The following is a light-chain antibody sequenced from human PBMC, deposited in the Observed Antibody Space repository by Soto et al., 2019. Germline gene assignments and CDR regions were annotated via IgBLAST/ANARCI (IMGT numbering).Light chain of an antibody. CDR3: QQYGTSPGT. CDR2: GAS. V-gene: IGKV3-20*01. J-gene: IGKJ1*01. CDR1: QTVRSSY. Sequence: EIVLAQSPGTLSLSPGERATLSCRASQTVRSSYLAWYQQKPGQAPRLLIYGASSRATGIPDRFSGSGSETDFTLTISRLEPEDFAVYYCQQYGTSPGTFGQGTKVEIK.